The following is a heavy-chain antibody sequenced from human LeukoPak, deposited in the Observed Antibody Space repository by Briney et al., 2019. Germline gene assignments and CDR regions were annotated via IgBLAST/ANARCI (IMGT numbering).Heavy chain of an antibody. J-gene: IGHJ4*02. V-gene: IGHV4-59*08. CDR1: RGSISSHY. CDR2: IYYSGST. D-gene: IGHD2/OR15-2a*01. Sequence: SETLSLTRTVSRGSISSHYWSWIRPPPRRGLEWIGYIYYSGSTNYNPSLKSRVTISVDTSKNQFSLKLSSVTAGDTAVYYCARFRNGYFDYWGQGTLVTVSS. CDR3: ARFRNGYFDY.